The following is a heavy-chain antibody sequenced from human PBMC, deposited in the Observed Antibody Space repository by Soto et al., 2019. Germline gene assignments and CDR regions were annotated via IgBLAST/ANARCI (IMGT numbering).Heavy chain of an antibody. D-gene: IGHD3-16*02. CDR1: GFTFNNYA. J-gene: IGHJ4*02. CDR2: ISTTGGNT. CDR3: AKDSAWGTYRWIDY. Sequence: EVQLLESGGGLVQPGGSLRLSCVASGFTFNNYAMSWVRQAPGKGLEWVSRISTTGGNTYYADSVKGRFTISRDNSKNTLNLQMNSLRVEDTAVYYCAKDSAWGTYRWIDYWGQGTLVTVSS. V-gene: IGHV3-23*01.